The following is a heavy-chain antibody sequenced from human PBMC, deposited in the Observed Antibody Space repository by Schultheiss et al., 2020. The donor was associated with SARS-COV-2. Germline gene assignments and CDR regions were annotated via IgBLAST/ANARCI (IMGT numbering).Heavy chain of an antibody. CDR1: GYTFTSYG. D-gene: IGHD3/OR15-3a*01. V-gene: IGHV1-18*01. CDR3: ARAVLGYDFWSGYYSPDGMDV. Sequence: ASVKVSCKASGYTFTSYGISWVRQAPGQGLEWMGWINPNSGGTNYAQKFQGRVTMTTDTSTSTAYMELSSLRSEDTAVYYCARAVLGYDFWSGYYSPDGMDVWGQGTTVTVSS. CDR2: INPNSGGT. J-gene: IGHJ6*02.